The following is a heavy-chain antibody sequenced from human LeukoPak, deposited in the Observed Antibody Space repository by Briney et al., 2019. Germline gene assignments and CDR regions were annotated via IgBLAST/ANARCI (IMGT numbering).Heavy chain of an antibody. Sequence: GGPLRLSCAASGFTFSSYAIHWVRQAPGKGLEWVAVISYDGSNKYYADSVKGRFTISRDNSKNTLYLQMNSLRAEDTAVYYCAKGGDGYNYYFDYWGQETLVTVSS. D-gene: IGHD5-24*01. CDR2: ISYDGSNK. V-gene: IGHV3-30-3*01. CDR3: AKGGDGYNYYFDY. J-gene: IGHJ4*02. CDR1: GFTFSSYA.